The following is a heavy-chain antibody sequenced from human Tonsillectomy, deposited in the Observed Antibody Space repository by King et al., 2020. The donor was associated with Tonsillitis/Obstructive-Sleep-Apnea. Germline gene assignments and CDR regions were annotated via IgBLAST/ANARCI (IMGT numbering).Heavy chain of an antibody. CDR3: ACSTTVFEIDY. CDR2: VSPGGST. Sequence: VQLVESGGGLVQPGWSLRLSCAVSGFTVSTNYMTWVRQAPGKGLEWVSVVSPGGSTSYADSVTGRFTISRDDSKNTLYLQMNSLRAEDTAVYYCACSTTVFEIDYWGQGTLVTVSS. CDR1: GFTVSTNY. J-gene: IGHJ4*02. V-gene: IGHV3-66*01. D-gene: IGHD3-3*01.